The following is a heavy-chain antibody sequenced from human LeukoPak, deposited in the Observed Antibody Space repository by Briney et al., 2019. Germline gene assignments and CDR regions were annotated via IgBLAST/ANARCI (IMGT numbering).Heavy chain of an antibody. J-gene: IGHJ4*02. Sequence: ETLSLTCAVSGYSISSGYYWGWIRQPPGKGLEWIGSIYHSGSTYYNPSLKSRVTISVDTSKNQFSLKLSSVTAADTAVYYCASSLTIFGVVIHYWGQGTLVTVSS. CDR3: ASSLTIFGVVIHY. CDR1: GYSISSGYY. V-gene: IGHV4-38-2*01. CDR2: IYHSGST. D-gene: IGHD3-3*01.